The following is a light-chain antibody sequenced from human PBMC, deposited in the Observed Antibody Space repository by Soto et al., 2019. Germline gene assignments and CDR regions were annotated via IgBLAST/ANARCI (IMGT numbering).Light chain of an antibody. V-gene: IGKV3-15*01. J-gene: IGKJ2*01. CDR3: QPGHNWPLT. Sequence: EIVMTQSPATLSLSPGERAALSCRASQSINSELAWYQQKPGQPPRLLIYGASTRATGVPARFTGSESGSEFPLTISGLQSEDFAVYYCQPGHNWPLTFGQGTRLEI. CDR2: GAS. CDR1: QSINSE.